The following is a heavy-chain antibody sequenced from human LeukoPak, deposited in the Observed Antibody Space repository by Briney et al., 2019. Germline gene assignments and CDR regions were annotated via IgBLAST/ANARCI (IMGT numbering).Heavy chain of an antibody. Sequence: SETLSLTCTVSGGSISSHYWSWIRQPPGKGLEWIGYIYYSGSTNYNPSLKSRVTISVDTSKNQFSLKLSSVTAADTAVYYCARAVFGVVIHFDYWGQGTLVTVS. V-gene: IGHV4-59*11. CDR1: GGSISSHY. CDR2: IYYSGST. J-gene: IGHJ4*02. CDR3: ARAVFGVVIHFDY. D-gene: IGHD3-3*01.